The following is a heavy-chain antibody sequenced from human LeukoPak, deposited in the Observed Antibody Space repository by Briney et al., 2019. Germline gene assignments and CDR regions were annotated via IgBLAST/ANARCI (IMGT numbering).Heavy chain of an antibody. Sequence: PGGSLRLSCAASGFTVSSNYMTWVRQAPGKGLKWVSVIYKSAITYYADTVRGRFTISRDSSKNTLYLQMNSLRAEDTAVYYCARSLRVRGVPDYMDVWGKGTTVTISS. J-gene: IGHJ6*03. D-gene: IGHD3-10*01. CDR2: IYKSAIT. CDR1: GFTVSSNY. V-gene: IGHV3-53*01. CDR3: ARSLRVRGVPDYMDV.